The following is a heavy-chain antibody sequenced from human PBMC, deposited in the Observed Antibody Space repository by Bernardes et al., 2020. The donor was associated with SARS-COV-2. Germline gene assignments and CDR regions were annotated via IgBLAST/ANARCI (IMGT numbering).Heavy chain of an antibody. Sequence: SETLSLTCTVSGGSISSSYWSWIRQPPGPGLEWIGYINYIGSTNYNPSLKSRVTISVDVSQNLFSLKLSSVTAADTAVYYCARDLVATDGAYYYYGMDVWGQGTTVTVSS. V-gene: IGHV4-59*01. J-gene: IGHJ6*02. CDR2: INYIGST. D-gene: IGHD5-12*01. CDR1: GGSISSSY. CDR3: ARDLVATDGAYYYYGMDV.